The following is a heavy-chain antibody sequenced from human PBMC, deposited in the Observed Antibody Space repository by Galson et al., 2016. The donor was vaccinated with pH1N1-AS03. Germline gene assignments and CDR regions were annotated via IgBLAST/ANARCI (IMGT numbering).Heavy chain of an antibody. Sequence: SVKVSCKASGGTFSNYAISWMRQAPGQGLEWMGGIHPIFGTPSYAQKFRGRLTITADHSTSAAYMELTSLTSEDTAIYYCARDRHYDTSRRFYYESEHWGQGTLVIVSS. CDR3: ARDRHYDTSRRFYYESEH. CDR1: GGTFSNYA. J-gene: IGHJ4*02. CDR2: IHPIFGTP. D-gene: IGHD3-22*01. V-gene: IGHV1-69*13.